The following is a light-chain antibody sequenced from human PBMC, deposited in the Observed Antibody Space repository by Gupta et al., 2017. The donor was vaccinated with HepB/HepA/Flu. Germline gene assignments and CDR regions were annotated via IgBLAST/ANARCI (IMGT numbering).Light chain of an antibody. CDR3: GTWDSSLNAVI. J-gene: IGLJ2*01. CDR2: DND. Sequence: QSVLTQPPSMSVAPEEKITISCPGSSSNIGNNYVSWFQQLPETAPKLVIYDNDKRPSGIPDRVSASKSGASATRGISGLQTGDEAEYFCGTWDSSLNAVIFGGGTKLTVV. V-gene: IGLV1-51*01. CDR1: SSNIGNNY.